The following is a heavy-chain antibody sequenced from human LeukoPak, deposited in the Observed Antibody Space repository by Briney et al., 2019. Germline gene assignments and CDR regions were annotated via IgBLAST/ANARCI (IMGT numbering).Heavy chain of an antibody. J-gene: IGHJ4*02. D-gene: IGHD5-12*01. Sequence: GGSLRLSCEASGFTLSSSWMHWVRQAPGKGLVWVSRIKNDGSDASYADSVKGRFTISRDNAKNTLYLQMNSLRAEDTAIYYCARPIVTTIISLDDWGQGTLVTVSS. CDR3: ARPIVTTIISLDD. V-gene: IGHV3-74*01. CDR1: GFTLSSSW. CDR2: IKNDGSDA.